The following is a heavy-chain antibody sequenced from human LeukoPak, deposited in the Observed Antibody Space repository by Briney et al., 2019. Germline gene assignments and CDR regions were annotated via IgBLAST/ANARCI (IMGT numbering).Heavy chain of an antibody. J-gene: IGHJ4*02. CDR3: ARGGYDSSGYYPFDY. D-gene: IGHD3-22*01. CDR2: MSPNSGNT. V-gene: IGHV1-8*01. Sequence: ASVKVSCKASGYTFTSYDINWVRQATGQGLEWMGWMSPNSGNTGYAQKFQGRVTMTRNTSISTAYMELSSLRSEDTAVYYCARGGYDSSGYYPFDYWGQGTLVTVSS. CDR1: GYTFTSYD.